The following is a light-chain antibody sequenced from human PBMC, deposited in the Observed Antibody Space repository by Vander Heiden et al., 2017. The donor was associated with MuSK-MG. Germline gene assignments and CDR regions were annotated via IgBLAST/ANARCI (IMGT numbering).Light chain of an antibody. CDR3: QRNNSAPVLT. CDR2: SAS. V-gene: IGKV1-27*01. Sequence: DIQMTQSPSSLSASVGDRVTITCRASQGISDYLAWYQQKPGRLPNLLIYSASALQSEVPSRFSGSGSGTHITLTISSLQSEDIATYFCQRNNSAPVLTFGGGTKVEIK. CDR1: QGISDY. J-gene: IGKJ4*01.